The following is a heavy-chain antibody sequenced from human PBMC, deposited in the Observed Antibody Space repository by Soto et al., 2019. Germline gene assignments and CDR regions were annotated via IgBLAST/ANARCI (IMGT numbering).Heavy chain of an antibody. CDR1: GFTFSSYG. CDR3: ACWGILTGRFDY. CDR2: ISYDGSNK. J-gene: IGHJ4*02. Sequence: GGSLRLSCAASGFTFSSYGMHWVRQAPGKGLEWVAVISYDGSNKYYADSVKGRFTISRDNSKNTLYLQMNSLRAEDTAVYYCACWGILTGRFDYWGQGTLVTVSS. D-gene: IGHD3-9*01. V-gene: IGHV3-30*03.